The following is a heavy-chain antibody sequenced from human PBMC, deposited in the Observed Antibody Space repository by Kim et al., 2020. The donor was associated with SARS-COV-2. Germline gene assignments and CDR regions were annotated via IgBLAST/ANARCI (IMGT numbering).Heavy chain of an antibody. J-gene: IGHJ3*02. Sequence: SVKGRFTISRDKAKNSLYLQMNSLRAEDTAVYYCARGAQLERWISGAFDIWGQGTMVTVSS. D-gene: IGHD1-1*01. CDR3: ARGAQLERWISGAFDI. V-gene: IGHV3-21*01.